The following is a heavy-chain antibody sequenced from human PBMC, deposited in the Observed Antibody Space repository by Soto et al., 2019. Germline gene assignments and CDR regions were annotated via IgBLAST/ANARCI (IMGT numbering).Heavy chain of an antibody. J-gene: IGHJ4*02. CDR1: GGTFSSYT. Sequence: QVQLVQSGAEVKKPGSSVKVSCKASGGTFSSYTISWVRQAPGQGLEWMGRIIPILGIANYAQKFQGRVTXTAGKSPSTAYMELSSLRSEDTTVYYCAMEYCSSTSCYRDYWGQGTLVTVSS. CDR2: IIPILGIA. D-gene: IGHD2-2*02. V-gene: IGHV1-69*02. CDR3: AMEYCSSTSCYRDY.